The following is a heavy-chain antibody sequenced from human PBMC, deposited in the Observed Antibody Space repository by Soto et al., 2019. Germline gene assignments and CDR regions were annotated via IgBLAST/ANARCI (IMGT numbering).Heavy chain of an antibody. D-gene: IGHD2-2*01. Sequence: QVHLVQSGAEVKKPGASVKVSCKASGYTFTTYGMHWVRQAPGQRLEWMGWINTGNGYTKYSQKFQGRVTISRDTSTSTAYMELISLSSDDTAVYYCAIIPDAFHWGQGTLVTVSS. CDR2: INTGNGYT. V-gene: IGHV1-3*04. J-gene: IGHJ4*02. CDR3: AIIPDAFH. CDR1: GYTFTTYG.